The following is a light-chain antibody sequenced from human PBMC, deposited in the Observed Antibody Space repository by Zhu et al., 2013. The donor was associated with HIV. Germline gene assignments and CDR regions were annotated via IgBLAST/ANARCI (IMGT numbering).Light chain of an antibody. V-gene: IGKV3-20*01. CDR2: GAS. CDR1: QSVSSSY. J-gene: IGKJ3*01. Sequence: EIVLTQSPGTLSLSPGERATLSCRASQSVSSSYLAWYQQKPGQAPRLLIYGASSRATGIPDRFSGSGSGTDFTLTITRVEPEDFAVYHCQQYGTSFSFGPGTKVDIK. CDR3: QQYGTSFS.